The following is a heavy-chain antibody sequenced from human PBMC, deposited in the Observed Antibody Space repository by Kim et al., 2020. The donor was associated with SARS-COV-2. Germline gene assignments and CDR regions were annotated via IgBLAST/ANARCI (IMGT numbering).Heavy chain of an antibody. J-gene: IGHJ4*02. CDR2: IYYSGST. CDR3: ARDRGGQQLVLDY. D-gene: IGHD6-13*01. Sequence: SETLSLTCTVSCGSISSGGYYWSWIRQHPGKGLEWIGYIYYSGSTYYNPSLKSRVTISVDTSKNQFSLKLSSVTAADTAVYYCARDRGGQQLVLDYWGQGTLVTVSS. CDR1: CGSISSGGYY. V-gene: IGHV4-31*03.